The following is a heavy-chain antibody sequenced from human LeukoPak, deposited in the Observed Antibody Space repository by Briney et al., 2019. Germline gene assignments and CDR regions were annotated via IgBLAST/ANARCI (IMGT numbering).Heavy chain of an antibody. CDR2: IYHCGST. V-gene: IGHV4-39*07. D-gene: IGHD3-9*01. CDR1: GGSISSSSYY. CDR3: ARVIIIGRFDY. Sequence: PSETLSLTCTVSGGSISSSSYYWGWIRQPPGKGLEWIGSIYHCGSTYYNPSLKSRVTISVDTSKNQFSLKLSSVTAADTAVYYCARVIIIGRFDYWGQGTLVTVSS. J-gene: IGHJ4*02.